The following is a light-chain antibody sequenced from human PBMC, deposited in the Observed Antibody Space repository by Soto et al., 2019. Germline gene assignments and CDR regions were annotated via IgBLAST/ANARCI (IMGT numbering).Light chain of an antibody. CDR1: QSVSSSY. CDR3: QHYEA. CDR2: GAS. J-gene: IGKJ2*01. V-gene: IGKV3-20*01. Sequence: EIVLTQSPGTLSLSPGERATLSCRASQSVSSSYFAWYQQKPGQAPRLVIYGASRRATGIPDRFSGSGSGTDFTLTISRLEPEDFAVFYRQHYEAFGLGTKLEIK.